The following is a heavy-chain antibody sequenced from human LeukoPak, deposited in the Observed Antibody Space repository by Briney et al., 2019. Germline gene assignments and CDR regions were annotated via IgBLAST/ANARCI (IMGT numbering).Heavy chain of an antibody. CDR3: ARDWVTRNYYDNSGHSDAFDI. CDR1: GGSFNDYY. Sequence: PSETLSLTCAVYGGSFNDYYWTWIRQSPGKGLEWVGEINHSGSTSYNPSLKSRVTISVDTSKNQFSLRLSSVTAADTAVYYCARDWVTRNYYDNSGHSDAFDIWGQGTMVTVSS. J-gene: IGHJ3*02. D-gene: IGHD3-22*01. CDR2: INHSGST. V-gene: IGHV4-34*01.